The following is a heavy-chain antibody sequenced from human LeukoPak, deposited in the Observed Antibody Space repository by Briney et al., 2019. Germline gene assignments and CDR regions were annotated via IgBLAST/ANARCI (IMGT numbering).Heavy chain of an antibody. Sequence: SETLSLTCAVYGGSFSGYYWSWIRQPLGKGLEWIGEINHSGSTNYNPSLKSRVTISVDTSKNQFSLKLSSVTAADTAVYYCARAGFYYGMDVWGQGTTVTVSS. CDR2: INHSGST. V-gene: IGHV4-34*01. CDR1: GGSFSGYY. CDR3: ARAGFYYGMDV. J-gene: IGHJ6*02.